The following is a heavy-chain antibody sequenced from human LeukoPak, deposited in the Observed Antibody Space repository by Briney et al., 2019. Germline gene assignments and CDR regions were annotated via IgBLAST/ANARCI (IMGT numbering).Heavy chain of an antibody. V-gene: IGHV4-59*01. Sequence: SETLSLTCTVSGGSISSYYWSWIRQPPGKGLEWIGYIYYTGSTNYNPSLKSRVTISVDTSKNQFSLKLNSVTAADTAVYYCAKNYDFWSGYYYMNVWGKGTTVTVSS. CDR3: AKNYDFWSGYYYMNV. J-gene: IGHJ6*03. D-gene: IGHD3-3*01. CDR2: IYYTGST. CDR1: GGSISSYY.